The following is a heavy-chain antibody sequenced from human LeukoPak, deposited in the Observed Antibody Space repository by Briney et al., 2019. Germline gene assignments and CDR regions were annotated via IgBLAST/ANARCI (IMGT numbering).Heavy chain of an antibody. Sequence: ASVKVSCKASGYTFTNYGVTWVRQAPGQGLEWMGWISGYNGNTVYAQTVQGRVTMTTDTSTSTAYMELRSLRSDDTAVYYCTRGEGGYYYYYGMDVWGQGTTVTVSS. CDR3: TRGEGGYYYYYGMDV. D-gene: IGHD3-16*01. CDR2: ISGYNGNT. CDR1: GYTFTNYG. J-gene: IGHJ6*02. V-gene: IGHV1-18*01.